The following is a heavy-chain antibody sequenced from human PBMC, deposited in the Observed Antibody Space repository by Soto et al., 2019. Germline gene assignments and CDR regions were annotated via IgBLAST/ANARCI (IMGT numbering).Heavy chain of an antibody. D-gene: IGHD4-17*01. J-gene: IGHJ4*02. CDR3: ARDLSDGGALDY. CDR1: GGTFSSYT. CDR2: IIPSLGIA. Sequence: QVQLVQSGAEVKKPGYSVKVSCKASGGTFSSYTISWVGPAPGQGLEWMGMIIPSLGIANYAQKCQGRVTITANKSTSTAYMELSSLRSEDTAVYYCARDLSDGGALDYWGQGTLVTVSS. V-gene: IGHV1-69*08.